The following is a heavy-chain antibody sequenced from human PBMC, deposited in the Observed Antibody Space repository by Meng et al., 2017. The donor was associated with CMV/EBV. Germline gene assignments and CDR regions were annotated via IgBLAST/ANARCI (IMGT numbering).Heavy chain of an antibody. Sequence: GESLKISCAASGFTFSSYSMNWVRQAPGKGLEWVSYISSSSSTIYYADSVKGRFTISRDNAKNSLYLQMNSLRAEDTAVYYCARPRGGIAVDWGQGTLVTVSS. CDR3: ARPRGGIAVD. J-gene: IGHJ4*02. CDR2: ISSSSSTI. D-gene: IGHD6-19*01. CDR1: GFTFSSYS. V-gene: IGHV3-48*04.